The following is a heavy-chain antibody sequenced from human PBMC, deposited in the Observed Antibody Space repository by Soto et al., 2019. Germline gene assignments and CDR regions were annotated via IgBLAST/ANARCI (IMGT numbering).Heavy chain of an antibody. Sequence: RLSCAASGFTFSSYWMSWVRQAPGKGLEWVANIKQDGSEKYYVDSVKGRFTISRDNAKNSLYLQMNSLRAEDTAVYYCASQAYYDSSGPRWGQGTLVTVSS. V-gene: IGHV3-7*02. CDR2: IKQDGSEK. D-gene: IGHD3-22*01. J-gene: IGHJ4*02. CDR1: GFTFSSYW. CDR3: ASQAYYDSSGPR.